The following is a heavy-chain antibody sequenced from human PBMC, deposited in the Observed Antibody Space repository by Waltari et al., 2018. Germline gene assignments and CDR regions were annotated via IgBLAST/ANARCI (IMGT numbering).Heavy chain of an antibody. V-gene: IGHV5-51*01. D-gene: IGHD4-17*01. CDR1: GYSFTSYW. J-gene: IGHJ4*02. CDR2: IYPGDSDT. CDR3: ARHVVTTVTTIDY. Sequence: EVQLVQSGAEVKKPGESLKISCKGSGYSFTSYWIGWVRQMPGKGLEWRGIIYPGDSDTRYSPSFQGQGTISADKSISTAYLQWSSLKASDTAMYYCARHVVTTVTTIDYWGQGTLVTVSS.